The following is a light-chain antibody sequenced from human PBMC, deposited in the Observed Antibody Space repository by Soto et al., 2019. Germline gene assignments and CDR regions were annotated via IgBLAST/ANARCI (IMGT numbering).Light chain of an antibody. J-gene: IGKJ1*01. V-gene: IGKV1-5*03. CDR3: QHYKSYPWT. Sequence: DIQMTQSPSTMSASVGDRVTIPCRASQSIDSWLAWYQQKPGKAPKFLMYKASNLESGVPSRFSGSGSETEFTLTISSLQPDDFAIYYCQHYKSYPWTFGQGTMVDI. CDR2: KAS. CDR1: QSIDSW.